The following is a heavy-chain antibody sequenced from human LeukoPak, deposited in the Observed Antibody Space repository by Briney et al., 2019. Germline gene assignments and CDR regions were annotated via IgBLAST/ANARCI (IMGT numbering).Heavy chain of an antibody. D-gene: IGHD4-23*01. J-gene: IGHJ4*02. CDR3: ARDPQYRSGNEMDY. CDR2: INPNSGGT. V-gene: IGHV1-2*02. CDR1: GYTFTGYF. Sequence: ASVKVSCKASGYTFTGYFIHWVRQAPGQGLEWMGWINPNSGGTSYAQRFQGRVTMTRDTSISTTYMELTRLTSDDTAVYFCARDPQYRSGNEMDYWGQGTLVTVSS.